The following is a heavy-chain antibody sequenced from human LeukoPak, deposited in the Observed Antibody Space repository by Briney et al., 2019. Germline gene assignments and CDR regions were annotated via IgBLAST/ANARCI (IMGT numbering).Heavy chain of an antibody. D-gene: IGHD6-13*01. Sequence: ASVKVSCKASGYTFTSYDINWVRQATGQGLEWMGWMNPNSGNTGYAQKFQGRVTITRNTSISTAYMELSSLRSEDTAVYYCAARSTGSSSWFDSWGQGTLVTVSS. V-gene: IGHV1-8*03. CDR2: MNPNSGNT. CDR1: GYTFTSYD. J-gene: IGHJ5*01. CDR3: AARSTGSSSWFDS.